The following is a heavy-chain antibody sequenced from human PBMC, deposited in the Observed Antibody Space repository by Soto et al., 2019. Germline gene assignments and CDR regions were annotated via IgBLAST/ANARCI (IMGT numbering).Heavy chain of an antibody. J-gene: IGHJ1*01. CDR1: GGSISSGDYY. CDR3: ARSHYGDYVFY. Sequence: VQLQESGPGLVKPSQTLSLTCTVSGGSISSGDYYWSWIRQPPGKGLEWIGYIYSSGSTYYSTSLKSRVTISADTSKGQFSLKLSSVTAADTAVYYCARSHYGDYVFYWGQGTLVTVSS. D-gene: IGHD4-17*01. CDR2: IYSSGST. V-gene: IGHV4-30-4*01.